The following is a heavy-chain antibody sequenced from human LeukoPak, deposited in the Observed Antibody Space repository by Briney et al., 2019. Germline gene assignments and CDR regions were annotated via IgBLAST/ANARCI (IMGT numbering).Heavy chain of an antibody. V-gene: IGHV5-51*01. CDR1: GFNFTAYW. J-gene: IGHJ5*01. Sequence: GESLKISCKGSGFNFTAYWIAWVRQMPAKGLEWMGISHPINSDTKYSPSFQGQVTISADKSSSTAYLQWNSLKASDTAMYYCARHQYYYDSSGNYGWFDSWGQGTLVTVSS. CDR3: ARHQYYYDSSGNYGWFDS. D-gene: IGHD3-22*01. CDR2: SHPINSDT.